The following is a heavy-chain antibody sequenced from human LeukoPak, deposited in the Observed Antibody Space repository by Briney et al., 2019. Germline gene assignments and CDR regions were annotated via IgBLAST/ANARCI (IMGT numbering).Heavy chain of an antibody. J-gene: IGHJ5*02. Sequence: ASVKVSCKASGYTFTGYYLQWVRQAPGQGLEWMGWINPNSGGTNYAQNFQGRVTMTRDTSISTAYMELSSLRSDDTAVYYCARGVVGAGGRWFDPWGQGTLVTVSS. D-gene: IGHD1-26*01. CDR1: GYTFTGYY. CDR3: ARGVVGAGGRWFDP. CDR2: INPNSGGT. V-gene: IGHV1-2*02.